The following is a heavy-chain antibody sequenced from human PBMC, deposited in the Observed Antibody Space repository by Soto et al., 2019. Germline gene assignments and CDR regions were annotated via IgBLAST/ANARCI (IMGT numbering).Heavy chain of an antibody. CDR2: IYPGDSDT. D-gene: IGHD3-22*01. Sequence: GESLKISCKGSGYSFTSYWIGWVRQMPGKGLEWMGIIYPGDSDTRYSPSFQGQVTISADKSISTAYLQWSSLKASDTAMYYCARTAAFGVYYYDSSGYYNYWGQGTLVTVSS. CDR1: GYSFTSYW. V-gene: IGHV5-51*01. CDR3: ARTAAFGVYYYDSSGYYNY. J-gene: IGHJ4*02.